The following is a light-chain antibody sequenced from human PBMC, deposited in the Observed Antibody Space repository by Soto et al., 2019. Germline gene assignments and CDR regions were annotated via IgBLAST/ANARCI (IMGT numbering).Light chain of an antibody. CDR3: ATWDSSLIAGV. CDR1: SSNIGNNF. J-gene: IGLJ2*01. V-gene: IGLV1-51*01. Sequence: QSVLTQPPSVSAAPGQKVTISCSGSSSNIGNNFVSWYQHLPGTAPKLLIYDNNKRPSGIPDRFSGTKSGTSATLSITGLQTGDESHYYCATWDSSLIAGVFGGGTKLTVL. CDR2: DNN.